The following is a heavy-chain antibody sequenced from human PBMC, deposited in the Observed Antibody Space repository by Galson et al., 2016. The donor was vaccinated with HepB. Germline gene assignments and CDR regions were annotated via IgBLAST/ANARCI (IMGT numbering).Heavy chain of an antibody. D-gene: IGHD1-1*01. CDR3: AKDVWRGSGTDYYGMDV. CDR2: ISYDGSDK. J-gene: IGHJ6*02. CDR1: GFTFSSYG. Sequence: SLRLSCAAYGFTFSSYGMHWVRQAPGKGLEWVAVISYDGSDKYYADSVKGRFTISRDNSKNTLYLQMSSLRAEDTAVYYCAKDVWRGSGTDYYGMDVWGQGTTGTGSS. V-gene: IGHV3-30*18.